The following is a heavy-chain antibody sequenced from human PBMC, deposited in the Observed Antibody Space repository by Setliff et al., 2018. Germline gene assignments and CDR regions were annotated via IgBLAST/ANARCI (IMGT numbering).Heavy chain of an antibody. D-gene: IGHD5-18*01. CDR1: GASISSGEYY. CDR2: IYDSGSI. Sequence: PSETLSLTCTVSGASISSGEYYWTWIRQRPGKDLEWIGYIYDSGSIYRNPSLKSRMTISRHTSRNQFSLEMDSLTGADTAVYYCAREGAADSSYGRKGGFDYWGQGLLVTVSS. J-gene: IGHJ4*01. V-gene: IGHV4-31*03. CDR3: AREGAADSSYGRKGGFDY.